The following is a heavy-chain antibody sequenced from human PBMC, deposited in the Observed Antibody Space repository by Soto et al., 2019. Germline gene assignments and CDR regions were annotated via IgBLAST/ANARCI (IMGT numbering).Heavy chain of an antibody. CDR3: AKAGWGGDYYYGLYV. Sequence: QVQVVESGGGVVRPGRSLRLSCAASGFNFNNYAMHWVRQAPGKGLEWVAVVSFDGTNTYYADSVKGRFTISRDSSNNTVSLQMNGLTSEDTAAYYCAKAGWGGDYYYGLYVWGQGTTVTVSS. D-gene: IGHD2-21*01. CDR1: GFNFNNYA. J-gene: IGHJ6*02. CDR2: VSFDGTNT. V-gene: IGHV3-30*18.